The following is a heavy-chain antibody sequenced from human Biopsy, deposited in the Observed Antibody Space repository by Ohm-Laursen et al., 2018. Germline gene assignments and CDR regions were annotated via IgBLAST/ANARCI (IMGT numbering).Heavy chain of an antibody. J-gene: IGHJ6*02. V-gene: IGHV3-74*01. CDR2: TNEDGSHT. Sequence: SLRLSCAASGFTFSRIWIHWVRQAPGKGLAWVSHTNEDGSHTDYADSVKGRFTVSRDNAKNSLYLQLNSLRAEDTAVYYCARDSSGTARAGGMDVWGQGTTVTVSS. D-gene: IGHD6-6*01. CDR1: GFTFSRIW. CDR3: ARDSSGTARAGGMDV.